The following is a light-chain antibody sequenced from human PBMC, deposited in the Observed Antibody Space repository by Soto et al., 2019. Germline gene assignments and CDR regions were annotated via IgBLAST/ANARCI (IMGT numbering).Light chain of an antibody. CDR1: QDISTY. CDR3: QQLNSFPIT. CDR2: DAA. Sequence: IQLTQSPSSLSASVGDRVTITCRASQDISTYLAWYQQQPGNAPKLLIYDAATLQGGVPSRFSAYGSGTDFTLTIRSLQPEDFATYYCQQLNSFPITFGQGTRLEIK. V-gene: IGKV1-9*01. J-gene: IGKJ5*01.